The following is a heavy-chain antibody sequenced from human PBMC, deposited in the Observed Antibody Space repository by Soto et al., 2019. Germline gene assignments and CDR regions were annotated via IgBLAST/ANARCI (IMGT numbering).Heavy chain of an antibody. V-gene: IGHV1-8*01. CDR1: GYTFTSYD. CDR3: ARVGGGFGELCDVSIENRDIYYYYYMDV. J-gene: IGHJ6*03. D-gene: IGHD3-10*01. Sequence: AAVKVSCKASGYTFTSYDINWVRQATGQGLEWMGWMNPNSGNTGYAQKFQGRVTMTRNTSISTAYMELSSLRSEDTAVYYCARVGGGFGELCDVSIENRDIYYYYYMDVWGKGTTVTVSS. CDR2: MNPNSGNT.